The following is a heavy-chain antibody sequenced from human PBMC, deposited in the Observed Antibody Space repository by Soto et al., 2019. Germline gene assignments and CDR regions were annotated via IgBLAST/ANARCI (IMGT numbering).Heavy chain of an antibody. CDR3: ARDPRGGYLQY. J-gene: IGHJ1*01. V-gene: IGHV4-34*01. Sequence: LSLTCAVYGGSFSGYYWSWIRQPPGKGLEWIGEINHSGSTNYNPSLKSRVTISVDTSKNQFSLNLSSVTAADTAVYYCARDPRGGYLQYWGQGTLVTVS. CDR2: INHSGST. D-gene: IGHD3-16*01. CDR1: GGSFSGYY.